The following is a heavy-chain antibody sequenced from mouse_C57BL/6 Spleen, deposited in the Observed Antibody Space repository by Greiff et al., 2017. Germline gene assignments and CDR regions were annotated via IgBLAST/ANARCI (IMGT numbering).Heavy chain of an antibody. J-gene: IGHJ2*01. CDR1: GFSLTSYG. D-gene: IGHD2-1*01. Sequence: QVQLKESGPGLVQPSQSLSITCTVSGFSLTSYGVHWVRQSPGKGLEWLGVIWSGGSTDYNAALISRLSISKDNSKSQVFFKMKSLQADDTAIYYCARAGDLLWDFDYWGQGTTLTVAS. CDR2: IWSGGST. V-gene: IGHV2-2*01. CDR3: ARAGDLLWDFDY.